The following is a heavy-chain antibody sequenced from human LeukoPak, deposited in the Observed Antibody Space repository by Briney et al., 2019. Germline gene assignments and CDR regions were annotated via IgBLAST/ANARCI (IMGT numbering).Heavy chain of an antibody. V-gene: IGHV3-33*01. Sequence: PGGSLRLSCAASGFTFSSYGMHWVRQAPGKGLEWVAVIWYDGSNKYYADSVKGRFTISRDNSKNTLYLQMNSLRAEDTAVYYCARDQDEYSSSSADYWGQGTLVTVSS. CDR3: ARDQDEYSSSSADY. D-gene: IGHD6-6*01. CDR1: GFTFSSYG. J-gene: IGHJ4*02. CDR2: IWYDGSNK.